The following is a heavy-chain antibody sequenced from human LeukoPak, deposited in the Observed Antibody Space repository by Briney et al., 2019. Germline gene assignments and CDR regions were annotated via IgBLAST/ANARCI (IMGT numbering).Heavy chain of an antibody. D-gene: IGHD6-13*01. CDR1: GFIFSDYW. V-gene: IGHV3-7*01. Sequence: GGSLRLSCAASGFIFSDYWVNWVRQAPGKGLEWVASIRQDGSEKTYVDSVKGRFTISRDNTKNSLSLQVNSLRVEDTAVYYCARDGTAAGLYFDLWGQGTLVTVSS. J-gene: IGHJ4*01. CDR2: IRQDGSEK. CDR3: ARDGTAAGLYFDL.